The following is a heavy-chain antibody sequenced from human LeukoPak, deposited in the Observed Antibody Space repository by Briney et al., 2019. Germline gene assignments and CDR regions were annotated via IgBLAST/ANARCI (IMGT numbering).Heavy chain of an antibody. CDR3: AREVAPLYFHYGMDV. V-gene: IGHV3-23*01. CDR2: ISGSGGST. D-gene: IGHD1-26*01. J-gene: IGHJ6*01. CDR1: GFTFSNYA. Sequence: GGSLRLSCAASGFTFSNYAMSWVRQAPGKGLEWVSVISGSGGSTYYADSVKGRFTISRDNSKNTLYLQMNSLRAEDTAVYYCAREVAPLYFHYGMDVWGEGTTVTVSS.